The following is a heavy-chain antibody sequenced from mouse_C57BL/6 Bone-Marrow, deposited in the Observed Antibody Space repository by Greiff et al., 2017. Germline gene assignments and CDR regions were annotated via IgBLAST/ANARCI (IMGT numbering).Heavy chain of an antibody. V-gene: IGHV1-54*01. J-gene: IGHJ2*01. CDR1: GYAFTNYL. D-gene: IGHD2-2*01. CDR3: ARSPAGFDYFDY. CDR2: INPGSGGT. Sequence: QVQLQQSGAELVRPGTSVKVSCKASGYAFTNYLIEWVKQRPGQGLEWIGVINPGSGGTNYNEKYKGKATLTADKSSSTASMQLSRLTSEDSAVYFCARSPAGFDYFDYWGQGTTLTVSS.